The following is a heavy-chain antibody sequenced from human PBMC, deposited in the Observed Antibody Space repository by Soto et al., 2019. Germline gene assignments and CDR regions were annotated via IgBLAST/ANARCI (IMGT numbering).Heavy chain of an antibody. D-gene: IGHD2-15*01. V-gene: IGHV1-2*02. CDR3: ARGRLPIRQCNGGSCYSNFDY. J-gene: IGHJ4*02. CDR1: GYSFTGYF. CDR2: INPNSGGR. Sequence: QVQLVQSGAEVKKPGASVKVSCKVSGYSFTGYFMHWVRQAPGQGLEWMGWINPNSGGRNFAQKFQGRVTVTRDKYISTAYMELSGLTSDDTAFYYCARGRLPIRQCNGGSCYSNFDYWGQGTLVTVSS.